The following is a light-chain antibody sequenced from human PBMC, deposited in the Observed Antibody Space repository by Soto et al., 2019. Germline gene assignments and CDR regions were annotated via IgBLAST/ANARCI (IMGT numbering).Light chain of an antibody. CDR3: QQYNSYPWT. V-gene: IGKV1-5*01. J-gene: IGKJ1*01. CDR2: DAS. CDR1: QSISSW. Sequence: DIQMTQSPSTLSASVGDKVTITCRASQSISSWLAWYQQKPGKAPKLLIYDASCLESGVPSRFSGSGSGTEFTLPISSLQPDDFATYYCQQYNSYPWTFGQGTKVEIK.